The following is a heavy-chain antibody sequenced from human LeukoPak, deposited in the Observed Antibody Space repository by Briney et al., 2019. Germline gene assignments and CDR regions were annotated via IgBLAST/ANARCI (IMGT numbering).Heavy chain of an antibody. Sequence: GGSLRLSCAASGFTFSSYAMSWVRQAPGKGLEWVSAISGSGGSTYYADSVKGRFTISRDNSKNTLYLQINSLRAEDTAVYYCAKARIWDSSGLWFDYWGQGTLVTVSS. D-gene: IGHD3-22*01. J-gene: IGHJ4*02. V-gene: IGHV3-23*01. CDR1: GFTFSSYA. CDR2: ISGSGGST. CDR3: AKARIWDSSGLWFDY.